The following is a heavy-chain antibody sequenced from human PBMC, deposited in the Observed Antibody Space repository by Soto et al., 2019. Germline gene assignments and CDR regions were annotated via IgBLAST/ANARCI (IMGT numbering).Heavy chain of an antibody. CDR2: ISAYNGNT. V-gene: IGHV1-18*01. CDR1: GDTFTSYG. J-gene: IGHJ5*02. Sequence: ASVKVSCNASGDTFTSYGISWVRQAPGQGLEWMGWISAYNGNTNYAQKLQGRVTMTTDTSTSTAYMELRSLRSDDTAVYYCARVKGSGYHNWFDPWGQGTLVTVSS. D-gene: IGHD3-22*01. CDR3: ARVKGSGYHNWFDP.